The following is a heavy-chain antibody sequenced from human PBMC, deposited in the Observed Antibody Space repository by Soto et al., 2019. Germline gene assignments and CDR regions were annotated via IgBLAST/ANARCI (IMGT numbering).Heavy chain of an antibody. Sequence: QVQLVQSGAEVKKPGSSVKVSCKASGGTFSSYTISWVRQAPGQGLEWMGRIIPILGIANYAQKFQGRVTMTADKSTSTAYMELSSLRSEDAAVYYCARGWGRGAQYSSSWYNWFDPWGQGTLVTLSS. D-gene: IGHD6-13*01. J-gene: IGHJ5*02. CDR2: IIPILGIA. CDR3: ARGWGRGAQYSSSWYNWFDP. CDR1: GGTFSSYT. V-gene: IGHV1-69*02.